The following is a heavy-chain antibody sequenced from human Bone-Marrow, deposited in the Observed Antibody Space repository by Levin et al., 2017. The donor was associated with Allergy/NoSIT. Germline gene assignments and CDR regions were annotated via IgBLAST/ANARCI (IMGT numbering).Heavy chain of an antibody. J-gene: IGHJ2*01. CDR3: AIRPREWGFDLYFDI. Sequence: GESLKISCKVSGHTLTESSIHWVRQAPGKGLEWMGGFDPKEGETNYAQKFQGRVTMTADTSTDTAFMELSSLTSEDTAVFHCAIRPREWGFDLYFDIWGRGTVVTVS. CDR1: GHTLTESS. CDR2: FDPKEGET. D-gene: IGHD3-3*01. V-gene: IGHV1-24*01.